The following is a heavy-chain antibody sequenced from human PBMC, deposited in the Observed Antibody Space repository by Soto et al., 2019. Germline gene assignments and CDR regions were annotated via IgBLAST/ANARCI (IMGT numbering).Heavy chain of an antibody. V-gene: IGHV5-10-1*01. CDR2: IDPSDSYI. CDR1: GYSFTSYW. CDR3: ARLVDDYSLSDGMDV. J-gene: IGHJ6*02. D-gene: IGHD4-4*01. Sequence: GESLKISCKGSGYSFTSYWISWVRQMPGKGLEWMGRIDPSDSYINYSPSIQGHVTISVDESISTAYLQWSSLKASDSAMYYCARLVDDYSLSDGMDVWGQGTTVTVSS.